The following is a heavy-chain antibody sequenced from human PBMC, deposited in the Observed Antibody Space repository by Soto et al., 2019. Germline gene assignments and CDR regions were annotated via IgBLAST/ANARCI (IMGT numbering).Heavy chain of an antibody. D-gene: IGHD6-19*01. V-gene: IGHV3-23*01. Sequence: EVQLLESGGGMVQPGGSLRISCVASGFGFSSYAISWVRQSPGKGLEWVSTTPATDDDTSYALSVTGRFIVSRDNSKNTLSLLMRSLRAEDTALXYXXXXXXXXGWAVVDSWGQGTLVTVS. CDR1: GFGFSSYA. CDR3: XXXXXXXGWAVVDS. CDR2: TPATDDDT. J-gene: IGHJ4*02.